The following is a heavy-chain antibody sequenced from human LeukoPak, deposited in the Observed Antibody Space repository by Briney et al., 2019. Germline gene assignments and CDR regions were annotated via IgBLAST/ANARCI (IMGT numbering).Heavy chain of an antibody. D-gene: IGHD6-13*01. J-gene: IGHJ4*02. CDR1: GGSISHYY. V-gene: IGHV4-59*08. Sequence: PSETLSLTCTVSGGSISHYYWSWIRQPPGKGLEWIGHIYYSGSTNYNPSLKSRVTISVDTSKNQFSLKLSSVTAADTAVYYCARLLTGAAGTGFDYWGQGTLVTVSS. CDR3: ARLLTGAAGTGFDY. CDR2: IYYSGST.